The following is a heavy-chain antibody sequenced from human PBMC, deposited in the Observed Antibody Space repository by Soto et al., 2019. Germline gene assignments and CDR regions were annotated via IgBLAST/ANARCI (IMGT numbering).Heavy chain of an antibody. CDR2: INSDGSST. Sequence: GGSLRLSCAASGFTFSSYWMHWVRQAPGKGLVWVSRINSDGSSTSYADSVKGRFTISRDNAKNTLYLQMNSLRAEDTAVYYCARTRAKIRKKRILDFDYWGQGPRVTVSS. V-gene: IGHV3-74*01. D-gene: IGHD2-15*01. J-gene: IGHJ4*02. CDR1: GFTFSSYW. CDR3: ARTRAKIRKKRILDFDY.